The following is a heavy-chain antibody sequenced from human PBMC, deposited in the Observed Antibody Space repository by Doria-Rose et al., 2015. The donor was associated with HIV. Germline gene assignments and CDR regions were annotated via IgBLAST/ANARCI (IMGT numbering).Heavy chain of an antibody. Sequence: QVTLKESGPVLVKPTETLTLTCTVSGVSLSSPGMGVSWIRQPPGKALEWLANIFSDDERSDKTSLKSRLTISRGTSKSQVVLTMTDMDPVDTATYYCARIKSSRWYHKYYFDFWGQGTLVTVSA. V-gene: IGHV2-26*01. D-gene: IGHD6-13*01. CDR2: IFSDDER. J-gene: IGHJ4*02. CDR3: ARIKSSRWYHKYYFDF. CDR1: GVSLSSPGMG.